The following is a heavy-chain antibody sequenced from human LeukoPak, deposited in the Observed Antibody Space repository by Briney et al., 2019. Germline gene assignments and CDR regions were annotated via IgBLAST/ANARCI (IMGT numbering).Heavy chain of an antibody. Sequence: SGGSLRLSCAASAFTFGTYAMNWVRQAPGKGLEWVSGISGSGGSTYYADSVKGRFTISRDNSKNTLYLQMNSLRAEDTAVYYCARDGGAEGYSSSPIGYWGQGTLVTVSS. J-gene: IGHJ4*02. D-gene: IGHD6-6*01. CDR1: AFTFGTYA. V-gene: IGHV3-23*01. CDR2: ISGSGGST. CDR3: ARDGGAEGYSSSPIGY.